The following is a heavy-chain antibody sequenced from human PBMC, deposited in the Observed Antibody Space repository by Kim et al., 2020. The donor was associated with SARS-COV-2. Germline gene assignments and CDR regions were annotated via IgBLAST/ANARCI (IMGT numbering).Heavy chain of an antibody. D-gene: IGHD3-10*01. J-gene: IGHJ2*01. CDR3: AGGIYGSGLLAFDL. V-gene: IGHV1-3*01. Sequence: YSTKFQGRVTIARDTSASTAYMELSSLRSEDTAMYYCAGGIYGSGLLAFDLWGRGTLVTVSS.